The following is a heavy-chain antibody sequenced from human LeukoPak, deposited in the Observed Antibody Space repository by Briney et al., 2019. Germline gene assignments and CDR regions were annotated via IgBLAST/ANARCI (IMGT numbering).Heavy chain of an antibody. CDR1: GLTVSDFY. CDR3: ARGHYGLGV. CDR2: ITPSGTST. Sequence: GGSLRLSCAASGLTVSDFYMSWIRQAPGKGLEWASYITPSGTSTYYADSVKGRFTISRDNAKNSLDLQMNSLRAEDTAVYYCARGHYGLGVWGQGTTVTVSS. J-gene: IGHJ6*02. V-gene: IGHV3-11*01.